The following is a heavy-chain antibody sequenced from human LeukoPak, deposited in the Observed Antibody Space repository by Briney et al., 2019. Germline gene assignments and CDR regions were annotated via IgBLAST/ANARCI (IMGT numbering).Heavy chain of an antibody. Sequence: GGSLRLSCAASGSTFSSYGMHWVRQAPGKGLEWVAFIRYDGSNKYYADSVKGRFTISRDNSKDTLYLQMNSLRAEDTAVYYCAKDPFHYDSSGYYSQGAFDIWGQGTMVTVSS. J-gene: IGHJ3*02. CDR3: AKDPFHYDSSGYYSQGAFDI. V-gene: IGHV3-30*02. CDR1: GSTFSSYG. CDR2: IRYDGSNK. D-gene: IGHD3-22*01.